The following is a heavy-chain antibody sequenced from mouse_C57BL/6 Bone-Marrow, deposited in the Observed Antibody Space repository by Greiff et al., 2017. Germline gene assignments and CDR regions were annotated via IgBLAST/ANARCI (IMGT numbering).Heavy chain of an antibody. J-gene: IGHJ2*01. CDR3: ATSGDYDNLDY. D-gene: IGHD2-4*01. CDR2: IYPRSGNT. CDR1: GYTFTSYG. V-gene: IGHV1-81*01. Sequence: QVQLPQSGAELARPGASVKLSCKASGYTFTSYGISWVKQRTGQGLEWIGEIYPRSGNTYYNEKFKGKATLTADKSSSTAYLELRRLTPADSAFYFCATSGDYDNLDYWGQGTTLTVSS.